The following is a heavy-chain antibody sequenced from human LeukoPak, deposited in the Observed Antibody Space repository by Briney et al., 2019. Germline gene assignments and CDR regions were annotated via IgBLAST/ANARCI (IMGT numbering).Heavy chain of an antibody. Sequence: PSETLSLTCAVYGGSFSGYYWNWIRQPPGKGLEWIGEINHYGSTKYTPSLTSRVTISGATSKNQFSLRLNSVTAADTAVYYCARAYRAHQTFHSYHFFDFWGRGPLVTVSS. CDR1: GGSFSGYY. CDR2: INHYGST. CDR3: ARAYRAHQTFHSYHFFDF. J-gene: IGHJ4*02. D-gene: IGHD5-18*01. V-gene: IGHV4-34*01.